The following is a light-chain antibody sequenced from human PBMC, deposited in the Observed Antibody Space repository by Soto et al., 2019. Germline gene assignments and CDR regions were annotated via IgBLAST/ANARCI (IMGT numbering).Light chain of an antibody. CDR2: DVN. J-gene: IGLJ2*01. V-gene: IGLV2-14*03. CDR3: SSYTTLNTVI. Sequence: QSALTQPASVSVSPGQSITLSCTGSSSDVGSPNYVSWYQQLPGKAPKLIIFDVNNRPSGVSDRFSGSKSDNTASLTISGLQAEDEADYYCSSYTTLNTVIFGGGTKLTVL. CDR1: SSDVGSPNY.